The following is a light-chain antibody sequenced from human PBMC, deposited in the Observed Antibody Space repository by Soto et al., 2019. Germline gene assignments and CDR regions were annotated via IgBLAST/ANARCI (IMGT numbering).Light chain of an antibody. CDR1: SSNIGAGYD. V-gene: IGLV1-40*01. CDR3: QSYDSSLSVHVV. J-gene: IGLJ2*01. CDR2: GNS. Sequence: QSVLTQPPSVSGAPGQRVTISCTGSSSNIGAGYDVHWYQQLPGTAPKLLIYGNSNRPSGVPDRFSGSKSGTSASLASTGLQAEDEADDYGQSYDSSLSVHVVFGGGTKLTVL.